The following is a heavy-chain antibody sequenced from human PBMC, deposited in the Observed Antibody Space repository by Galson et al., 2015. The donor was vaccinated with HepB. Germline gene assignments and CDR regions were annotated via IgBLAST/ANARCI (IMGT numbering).Heavy chain of an antibody. Sequence: LRLSCAASGFTFGDYAMSWVRQAPGKGLEWVGFIRSKAYGGTTEYAASVKGRFTISRDDSKSIAYLQMNSLKTEDTAVYYCTRGDCSSTSCYMGDLQYYYYYGMDVWGQGTTVTVSS. V-gene: IGHV3-49*04. J-gene: IGHJ6*02. CDR1: GFTFGDYA. CDR3: TRGDCSSTSCYMGDLQYYYYYGMDV. D-gene: IGHD2-2*02. CDR2: IRSKAYGGTT.